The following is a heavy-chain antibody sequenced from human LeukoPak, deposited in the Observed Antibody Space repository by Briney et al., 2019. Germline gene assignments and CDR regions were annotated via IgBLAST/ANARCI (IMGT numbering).Heavy chain of an antibody. CDR1: GFTFSNHA. D-gene: IGHD1-1*01. Sequence: GGSLRLSCAASGFTFSNHAMTWVRQAPGKGLEWVSSITGNGGSTYYADSVKGRFTISRDNPKNVLSLQMNSLRAEDTAVYHCAKELGHNWGYFDYWGQGILVTVSS. CDR2: ITGNGGST. V-gene: IGHV3-23*01. CDR3: AKELGHNWGYFDY. J-gene: IGHJ4*02.